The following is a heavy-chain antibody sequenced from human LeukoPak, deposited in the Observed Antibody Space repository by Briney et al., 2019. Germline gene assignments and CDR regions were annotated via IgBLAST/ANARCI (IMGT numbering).Heavy chain of an antibody. CDR1: GFTFDDYG. CDR2: ISGSGGST. CDR3: AKGGAGLDYDFWSGYSYAFDI. Sequence: PGGSLRLSCAASGFTFDDYGMSWVRRAPGKGLEWVSAISGSGGSTYYADSVKGRFTISRDNSKNTLYLQMNSLRAEDTAVYYCAKGGAGLDYDFWSGYSYAFDIWGQGTMVTVSS. D-gene: IGHD3-3*01. V-gene: IGHV3-23*01. J-gene: IGHJ3*02.